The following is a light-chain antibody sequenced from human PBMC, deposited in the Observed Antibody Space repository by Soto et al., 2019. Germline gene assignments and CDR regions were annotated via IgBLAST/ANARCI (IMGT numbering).Light chain of an antibody. Sequence: ELVLTQSPGTLSLSPGERATLSCRASQSVSSSYLAWYQQKPGQAPRLLIYATSRRAAGIPERFSGSGSGTEFTLAISRLEPEDFEVYYWQQYGSSRTFGQGTKVEIK. CDR2: ATS. CDR1: QSVSSSY. CDR3: QQYGSSRT. J-gene: IGKJ1*01. V-gene: IGKV3-20*01.